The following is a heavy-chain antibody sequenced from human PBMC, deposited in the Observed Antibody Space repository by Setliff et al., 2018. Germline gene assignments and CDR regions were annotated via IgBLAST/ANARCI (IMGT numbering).Heavy chain of an antibody. CDR1: GGTFSSYA. D-gene: IGHD4-4*01. J-gene: IGHJ3*02. Sequence: ASVKVSCKASGGTFSSYAISWVRQAPGQGLEWMGRIIPIFGTANYAQKFQGRVTITADKSTGTAYMELSSLRSEDTAVYYCARALLPIYDYSNYEEENYAFDIWGQGTMVTVSS. CDR2: IIPIFGTA. CDR3: ARALLPIYDYSNYEEENYAFDI. V-gene: IGHV1-69*06.